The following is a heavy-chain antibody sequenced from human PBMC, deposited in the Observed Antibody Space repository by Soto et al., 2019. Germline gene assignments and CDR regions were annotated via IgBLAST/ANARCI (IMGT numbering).Heavy chain of an antibody. Sequence: QVQLVQSGAEVKKPGASVKVSCKASGYTFTSYAMHWVRQAPGQRLEWMGWINAGNGNTKYSQKFQGRVTITRDTSASTAYMDLSSLRSEDTAAYYCAREGYCSGGSCFRFDYWGQGTLVTVSS. J-gene: IGHJ4*02. V-gene: IGHV1-3*01. CDR2: INAGNGNT. D-gene: IGHD2-15*01. CDR1: GYTFTSYA. CDR3: AREGYCSGGSCFRFDY.